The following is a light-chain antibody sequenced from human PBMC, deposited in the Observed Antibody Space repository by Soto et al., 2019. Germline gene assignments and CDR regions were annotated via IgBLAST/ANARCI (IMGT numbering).Light chain of an antibody. J-gene: IGLJ3*02. V-gene: IGLV1-40*01. CDR1: SSNLGAGYD. CDR2: GNN. CDR3: QSLDTTLRGPV. Sequence: QSVLTQPPSVSGAPGQRVTISCSGTSSNLGAGYDVHWYHQVPGTAPKLLIYGNNNRASGVPDRFSGSRSGTSASLAITGLQAGVEGEFYCQSLDTTLRGPVFGGGTKLPVL.